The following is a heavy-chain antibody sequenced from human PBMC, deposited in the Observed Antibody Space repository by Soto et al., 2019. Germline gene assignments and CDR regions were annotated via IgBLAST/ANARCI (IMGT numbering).Heavy chain of an antibody. CDR3: AHRLSGFNWNGGYFDY. V-gene: IGHV2-5*02. CDR2: IYWDDDK. D-gene: IGHD1-1*01. CDR1: GFSLTSRPMG. J-gene: IGHJ4*02. Sequence: QITLKESGPTRVKPTQTLTLTCTFSGFSLTSRPMGVGWIRQPPGKALEWLVFIYWDDDKRYSPSLKNRLTITKDTSGNQVVLTMTNMDTLDTATYYCAHRLSGFNWNGGYFDYWGQGALVTVSS.